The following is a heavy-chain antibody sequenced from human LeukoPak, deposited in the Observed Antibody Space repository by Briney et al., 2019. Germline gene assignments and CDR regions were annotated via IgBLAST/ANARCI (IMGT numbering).Heavy chain of an antibody. CDR1: GDSISSSSYY. CDR3: ARDGFTTVTTIDY. CDR2: IYYSGST. J-gene: IGHJ4*02. D-gene: IGHD4-17*01. Sequence: PSQTLSLTCTVSGDSISSSSYYWGWIRQPPGKGLEWIGSIYYSGSTYYNPSLKSRVTISVDTSKNQFSLKLSSVTAADTAVYYCARDGFTTVTTIDYWGQGTLVTVSS. V-gene: IGHV4-39*07.